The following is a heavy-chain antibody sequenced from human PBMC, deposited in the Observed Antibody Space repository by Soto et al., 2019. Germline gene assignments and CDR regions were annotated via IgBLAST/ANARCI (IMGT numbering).Heavy chain of an antibody. D-gene: IGHD1-26*01. CDR3: VRQGIGALHGLVDV. V-gene: IGHV4-59*08. CDR2: IYSNGGT. Sequence: QVQLQASGPGLVKPSDTLSLTCTVSGDSIGTYNWGWIRQPPGKRLEWIGYIYSNGGTSYNPALKSRVTISADTSTKQFSLRLSSVTAAATAVYYCVRQGIGALHGLVDVWGQGTMVTVSS. J-gene: IGHJ6*02. CDR1: GDSIGTYN.